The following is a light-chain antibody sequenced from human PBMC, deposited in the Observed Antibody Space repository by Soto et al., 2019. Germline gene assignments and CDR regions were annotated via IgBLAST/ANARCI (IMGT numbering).Light chain of an antibody. CDR3: QSYDSSLSV. CDR1: SSNIGAGYD. V-gene: IGLV1-40*01. Sequence: QSVLTQPPSASGTPGQIVAISCTGGSSNIGAGYDVHWYQQLPGTAPKLLIYGNSNRPSGVPDRFSGSKSGTSASLAITGLQAEDEADYYCQSYDSSLSVFGTGTKVTVL. J-gene: IGLJ1*01. CDR2: GNS.